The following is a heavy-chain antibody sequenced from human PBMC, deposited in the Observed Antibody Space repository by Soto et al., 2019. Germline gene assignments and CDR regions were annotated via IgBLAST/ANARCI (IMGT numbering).Heavy chain of an antibody. CDR1: GYTFTGYY. V-gene: IGHV1-2*02. CDR3: ARSVEGSSCPY. D-gene: IGHD6-13*01. CDR2: INPNSGGT. Sequence: QVQLVQSGAEVKKPGASVKVPCKASGYTFTGYYMHWVRQAPGQGLEWMGWINPNSGGTNYAQKSQGRVTMTRDTSISTAYRELSRLRSDDTAVYYCARSVEGSSCPYWGQGTLVTVSS. J-gene: IGHJ4*02.